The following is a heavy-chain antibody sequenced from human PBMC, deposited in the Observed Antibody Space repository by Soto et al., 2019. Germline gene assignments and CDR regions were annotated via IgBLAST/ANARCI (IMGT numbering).Heavy chain of an antibody. CDR2: ISGRGGST. D-gene: IGHD3-10*01. CDR3: AKDYSPGQRLHYYGSGSSFDE. Sequence: SLRLSCAASGFTFSSYAMSWVRQAPGKGLEWVSAISGRGGSTYYADSVKGRVTISRDNSKNTLYLQMNSLCAEDTAVYYSAKDYSPGQRLHYYGSGSSFDEWVQGTLAPVSA. J-gene: IGHJ4*02. CDR1: GFTFSSYA. V-gene: IGHV3-23*01.